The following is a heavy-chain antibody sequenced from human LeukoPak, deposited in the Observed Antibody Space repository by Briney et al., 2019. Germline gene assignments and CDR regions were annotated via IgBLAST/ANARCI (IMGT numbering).Heavy chain of an antibody. V-gene: IGHV4-39*07. CDR2: IYYSGST. Sequence: PSETLSLTCTVSGGSISSSSYYWGWIRQPPGKGLEWIGSIYYSGSTYYNPSLKSRVTISVDTSKNQFSLKLSSVTAADTAVYYCVREKIGSSGWLEVVGYYFDYWGQGTLVTVSS. CDR1: GGSISSSSYY. D-gene: IGHD6-19*01. CDR3: VREKIGSSGWLEVVGYYFDY. J-gene: IGHJ4*02.